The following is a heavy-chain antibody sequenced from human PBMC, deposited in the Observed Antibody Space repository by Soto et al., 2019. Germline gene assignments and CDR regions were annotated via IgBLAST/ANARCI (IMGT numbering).Heavy chain of an antibody. CDR3: ARTHNVRDYPYF. Sequence: SETLSLTCGGSGCSTSTDYSWVCLRQPPGKGLDWIGSIYHSGTTYYNPSLKSRVTISVDKSKNQFSLKLISVTAADSAVNYWARTHNVRDYPYF. V-gene: IGHV4-38-2*01. CDR2: IYHSGTT. D-gene: IGHD3-10*02. CDR1: GCSTSTDYS. J-gene: IGHJ4*01.